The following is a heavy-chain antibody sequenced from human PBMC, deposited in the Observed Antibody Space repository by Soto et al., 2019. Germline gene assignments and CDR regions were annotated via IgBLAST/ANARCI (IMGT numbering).Heavy chain of an antibody. CDR1: GFTFSRYY. CDR3: AKSPSNEGCSGCPPDWFDP. Sequence: EVQLLESGGGFLQPGGSLRLSCAASGFTFSRYYMSWVRQAPGKGMEWVSGISGSGGTTYYADSVKGGFTISRDNSENTHHLQLTRQREEDTALYYCAKSPSNEGCSGCPPDWFDPWGQGTLVTVSS. V-gene: IGHV3-23*01. CDR2: ISGSGGTT. J-gene: IGHJ5*02. D-gene: IGHD5-12*01.